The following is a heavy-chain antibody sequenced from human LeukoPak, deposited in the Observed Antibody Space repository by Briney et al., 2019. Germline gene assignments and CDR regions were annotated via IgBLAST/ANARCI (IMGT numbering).Heavy chain of an antibody. Sequence: GGSLRLSCAASGFTFSSYSVNWVRQAPGKGLEWISYISSSSSPIYYAGSVKGRFTTSRDNAKNSLYLQMNSLRVEDTAVYYSAKSGGQQLVAAYGMDVWGQGTTVTVSS. CDR3: AKSGGQQLVAAYGMDV. CDR1: GFTFSSYS. V-gene: IGHV3-48*04. CDR2: ISSSSSPI. J-gene: IGHJ6*02. D-gene: IGHD6-13*01.